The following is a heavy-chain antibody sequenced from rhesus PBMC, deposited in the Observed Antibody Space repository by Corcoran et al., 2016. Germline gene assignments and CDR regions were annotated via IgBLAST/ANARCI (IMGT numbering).Heavy chain of an antibody. J-gene: IGHJ4*01. Sequence: QVQLQESGPGVVKPSETLSLTCAVSGGSISSGYDCSWIRQPPGKGLEWIGYIYGSSGSTNYNPSLKNRVTISKDASKNQFSLKLSSVTAADTAVYYCARDRVFDYWGQGVLVTVSS. V-gene: IGHV4-76*01. CDR1: GGSISSGYD. CDR3: ARDRVFDY. CDR2: IYGSSGST.